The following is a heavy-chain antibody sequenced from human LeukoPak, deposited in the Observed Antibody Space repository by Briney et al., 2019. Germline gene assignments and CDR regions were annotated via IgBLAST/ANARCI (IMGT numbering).Heavy chain of an antibody. D-gene: IGHD1-7*01. CDR3: ARLGGYNWNWARYYFDY. Sequence: SETLSLTCTVSGGSISSSSYYWGWIRQPPGKGLEWIGSIYYSGSTYYNPSLKSRVTISVDTSKNQFSLKLSPVTAADTAVYYCARLGGYNWNWARYYFDYWGQGTLVTVSS. V-gene: IGHV4-39*01. CDR1: GGSISSSSYY. J-gene: IGHJ4*02. CDR2: IYYSGST.